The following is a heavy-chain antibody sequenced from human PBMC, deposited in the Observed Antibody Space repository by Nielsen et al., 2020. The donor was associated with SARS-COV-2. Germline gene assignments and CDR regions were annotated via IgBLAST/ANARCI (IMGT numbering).Heavy chain of an antibody. Sequence: ASVKVSCKASGYTFTSYYMHWVRQAPGQGLGWMGIINPSGGSTSYAQKFQGRVTMTRDTSTSTVYMELSSLRSEDTAVYYCVIVVEMEEYYYYMDVWGKGTTVTVSS. V-gene: IGHV1-46*01. CDR1: GYTFTSYY. D-gene: IGHD2-21*01. CDR3: VIVVEMEEYYYYMDV. CDR2: INPSGGST. J-gene: IGHJ6*03.